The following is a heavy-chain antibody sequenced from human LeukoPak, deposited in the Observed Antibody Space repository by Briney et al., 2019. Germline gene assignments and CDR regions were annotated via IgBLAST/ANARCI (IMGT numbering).Heavy chain of an antibody. V-gene: IGHV1-2*02. CDR2: INPNSGGT. Sequence: GASVKVSCKASGYTFTGYYMHWVRQAPGQGLEWMGWINPNSGGTNCAQKFQGRVTMTRDTSISTAYMELSRLRSDDTAVYYCARAQQLVPGLNYYYYGMDVWGQGTTVTVSS. J-gene: IGHJ6*02. CDR1: GYTFTGYY. CDR3: ARAQQLVPGLNYYYYGMDV. D-gene: IGHD6-13*01.